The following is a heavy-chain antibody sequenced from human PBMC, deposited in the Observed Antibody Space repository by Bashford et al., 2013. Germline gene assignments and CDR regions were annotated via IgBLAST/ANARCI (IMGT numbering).Heavy chain of an antibody. J-gene: IGHJ6*02. Sequence: ASVKVSCKASGYTFTSYGISWVRQAPGQGLEWMGWISAYNGNTNYAQKLQGRVTMTTDTSTSTAYMELRSLRSDDTAVYYCARDHTVRESTPYYYGMDVWGQGTTVTVSS. CDR2: ISAYNGNT. D-gene: IGHD4-17*01. CDR3: ARDHTVRESTPYYYGMDV. V-gene: IGHV1-18*01. CDR1: GYTFTSYG.